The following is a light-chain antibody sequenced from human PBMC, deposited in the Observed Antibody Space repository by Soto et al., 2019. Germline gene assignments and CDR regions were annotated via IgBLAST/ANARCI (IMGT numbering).Light chain of an antibody. Sequence: DIQMTQSPSSLSASVGDRVTITCRASQSISSYLNWYQQKPGKAPTLLIYAASSFQSGVPSRFSLSGAGTDSTRTISSLQPEDFATYYWQPSYSTPPYTFGQGTRLEIK. J-gene: IGKJ2*01. CDR2: AAS. V-gene: IGKV1-39*01. CDR1: QSISSY. CDR3: QPSYSTPPYT.